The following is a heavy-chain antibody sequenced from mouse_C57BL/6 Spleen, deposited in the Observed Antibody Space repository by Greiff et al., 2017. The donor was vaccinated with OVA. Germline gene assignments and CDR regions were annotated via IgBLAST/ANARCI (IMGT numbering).Heavy chain of an antibody. CDR1: GFTFSNYW. D-gene: IGHD2-4*01. CDR2: IRLKSDNYAT. V-gene: IGHV6-3*01. J-gene: IGHJ1*03. Sequence: EVKLVESGGGLVQPGGSMKLSCVASGFTFSNYWMNWVRQSPEKGLEWVAQIRLKSDNYATHYAESVKGRFTISRDDSKSSVYLQMNNLRAEDTGIYYCTYDYDWYFDVWGTGTTVTVSS. CDR3: TYDYDWYFDV.